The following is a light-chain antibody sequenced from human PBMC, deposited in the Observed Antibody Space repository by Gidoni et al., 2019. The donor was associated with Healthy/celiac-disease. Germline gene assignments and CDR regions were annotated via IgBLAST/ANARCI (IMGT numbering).Light chain of an antibody. CDR2: DAS. J-gene: IGKJ5*01. CDR3: QQRSNWPLSIT. Sequence: EIVLTQSPATLSLSPGEIATLSCRASQSVSSYLAWYQQKPGQTPSLLISDASNSATCIPAWFSGSGSGTDFTLTISSLEPQDFAVYYCQQRSNWPLSITFGQGTRLEIK. V-gene: IGKV3-11*01. CDR1: QSVSSY.